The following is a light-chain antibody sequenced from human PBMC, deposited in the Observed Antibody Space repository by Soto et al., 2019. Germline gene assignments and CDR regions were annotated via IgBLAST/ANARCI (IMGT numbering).Light chain of an antibody. Sequence: DVQITHSPSSLSAYVGDRVTITCRASQYISDFLNWYQQKPWKAPVILIYAASTWQSGVPSRFNRGGSETNFTLIISSLQPEDLATNSSHQSYTTPLTCGGGTKG. CDR1: QYISDF. V-gene: IGKV1-39*01. J-gene: IGKJ4*01. CDR3: HQSYTTPLT. CDR2: AAS.